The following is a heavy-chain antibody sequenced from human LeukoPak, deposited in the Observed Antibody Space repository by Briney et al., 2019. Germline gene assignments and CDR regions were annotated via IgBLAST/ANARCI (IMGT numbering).Heavy chain of an antibody. CDR3: ARDYWYSSGPNWFDP. J-gene: IGHJ5*02. D-gene: IGHD6-19*01. Sequence: GASVKVSCKASGHTFTSYGISWVRQAPGQGLEWMGWISAYNGNTNYAQKLQGRVTMTTDTSTSTAYMELRSLRSDDTAVYYCARDYWYSSGPNWFDPWGQGTLDTVSS. CDR2: ISAYNGNT. CDR1: GHTFTSYG. V-gene: IGHV1-18*01.